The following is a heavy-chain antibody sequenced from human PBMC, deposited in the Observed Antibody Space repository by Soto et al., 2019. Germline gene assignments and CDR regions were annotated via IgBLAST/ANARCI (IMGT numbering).Heavy chain of an antibody. CDR3: ARGGGIVVETAPYDH. V-gene: IGHV1-46*03. CDR2: INPSGGYT. Sequence: QVQLVQSGAEVKKPGASVKVSCKASGYTFTSYYMNWVRQAPGQGLEWLGIINPSGGYTTYAQRFMRRVTMTSDTSTSTVHMELGSLTTEATAVYYCARGGGIVVETAPYDHWGQGTLVTVSS. J-gene: IGHJ4*02. D-gene: IGHD2-21*02. CDR1: GYTFTSYY.